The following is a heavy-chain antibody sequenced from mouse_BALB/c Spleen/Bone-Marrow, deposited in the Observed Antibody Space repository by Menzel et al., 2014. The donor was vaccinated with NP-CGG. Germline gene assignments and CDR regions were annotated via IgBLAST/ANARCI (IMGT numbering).Heavy chain of an antibody. V-gene: IGHV1-7*01. CDR3: ATGYYFDY. CDR1: GYTFTSYW. CDR2: INPSTGYT. D-gene: IGHD4-1*01. J-gene: IGHJ2*01. Sequence: QVQLQQSGAELAKPGASVKMSCKASGYTFTSYWMHWVKQRPGQGLEWIGYINPSTGYTEYSQKFKDKATLTADKSSSTAYMQLSSLTSEDSAVYYCATGYYFDYWGQGTTLTVSS.